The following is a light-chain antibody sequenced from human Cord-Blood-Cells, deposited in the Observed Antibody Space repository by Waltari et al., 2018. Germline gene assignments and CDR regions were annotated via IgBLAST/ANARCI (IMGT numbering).Light chain of an antibody. CDR3: CSYAGSSPV. CDR1: SSDVGRYHL. CDR2: EGS. V-gene: IGLV2-23*01. Sequence: QSALTQPASVSGSPGQSITISCTGTSSDVGRYHLVPWYQQHPGKAPKLMIYEGSKRSSGVSNRFSGSKSGNTASLTISGLQAEDEADYYCCSYAGSSPVFGGGTKLTVL. J-gene: IGLJ2*01.